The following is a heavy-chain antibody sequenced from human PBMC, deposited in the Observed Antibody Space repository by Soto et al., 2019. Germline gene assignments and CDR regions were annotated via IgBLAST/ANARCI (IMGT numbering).Heavy chain of an antibody. V-gene: IGHV3-30-3*01. CDR1: GFTFSSYA. Sequence: GGSLRLSCAASGFTFSSYAMHWVRQAPGKGLEWVAVISYDGSNKYYADSVKGRFTISRDNSKNTLYLQMNSLRAEDTAVYYCARVKYNWNAVGNDAFDIWGQGTMVTVSS. J-gene: IGHJ3*02. CDR2: ISYDGSNK. D-gene: IGHD1-1*01. CDR3: ARVKYNWNAVGNDAFDI.